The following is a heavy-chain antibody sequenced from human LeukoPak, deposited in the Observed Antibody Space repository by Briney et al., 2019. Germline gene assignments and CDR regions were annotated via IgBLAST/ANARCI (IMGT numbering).Heavy chain of an antibody. CDR3: ARAELNTGAFDY. Sequence: SETLSLTCIVSSASINSFYWSWIRQPPGKGLEWIGYIYYSGSTNYNPSLKSRVTISVDTSKNQFSLKLSSVTAADTAVYYCARAELNTGAFDYWGQGTLVTVSS. V-gene: IGHV4-59*01. D-gene: IGHD1-14*01. CDR2: IYYSGST. J-gene: IGHJ4*02. CDR1: SASINSFY.